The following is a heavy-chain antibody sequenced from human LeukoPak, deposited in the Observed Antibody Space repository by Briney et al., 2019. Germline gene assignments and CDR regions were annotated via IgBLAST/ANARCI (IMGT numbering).Heavy chain of an antibody. CDR1: GYTFTNYG. Sequence: ASVKVSCKASGYTFTNYGISWVRQAPGQGLEWLGWISGYNGKTDYSQKLQGRVTMTTDTSTSTAYMELRSLTSDDTAVYYCARDIGVSQFDSWGQGPWSPSPQ. CDR3: ARDIGVSQFDS. J-gene: IGHJ4*02. D-gene: IGHD3-10*01. V-gene: IGHV1-18*01. CDR2: ISGYNGKT.